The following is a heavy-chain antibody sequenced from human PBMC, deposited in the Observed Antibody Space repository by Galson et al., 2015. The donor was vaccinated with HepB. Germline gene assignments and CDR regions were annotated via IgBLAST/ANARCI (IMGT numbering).Heavy chain of an antibody. CDR3: ARDREYYDENGYLGY. J-gene: IGHJ4*02. Sequence: ETLSLTCSVSGYSISHGYYWGWIRQPPGKGLEWIGSIYNSGSTYFNPSLKSRVTISVDTSRNQFSLKLNSVTAADTAVYYCARDREYYDENGYLGYWGQGTLVTVSS. D-gene: IGHD3-16*01. V-gene: IGHV4-38-2*02. CDR1: GYSISHGYY. CDR2: IYNSGST.